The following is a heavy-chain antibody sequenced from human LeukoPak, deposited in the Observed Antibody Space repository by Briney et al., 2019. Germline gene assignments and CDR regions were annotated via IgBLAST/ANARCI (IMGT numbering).Heavy chain of an antibody. J-gene: IGHJ6*03. CDR1: GFTFSSYG. D-gene: IGHD3-10*01. Sequence: GGSLRLSCAASGFTFSSYGMHWVRQAPGKGLEWVAVISYDGSNKYYADSVKGRFTISRDNAKNSLYLQMNSLRAEDTAVYYCARDRPYYYGSGSYLHYYYYMDVWGKGTTVTVSS. CDR2: ISYDGSNK. CDR3: ARDRPYYYGSGSYLHYYYYMDV. V-gene: IGHV3-30*03.